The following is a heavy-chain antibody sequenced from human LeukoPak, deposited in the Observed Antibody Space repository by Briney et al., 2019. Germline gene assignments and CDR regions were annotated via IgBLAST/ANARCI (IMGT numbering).Heavy chain of an antibody. V-gene: IGHV3-43D*03. CDR3: AKDSFPKITIFGVVTPDYYYYMDV. J-gene: IGHJ6*03. D-gene: IGHD3-3*01. CDR2: ISWDGGST. Sequence: SGGSLRLSCAASGFTFDDYAMHWVRQAPGKGLEWVSLISWDGGSTYYADSVKGRFTISRDNSKNSLYLQMNSLRAEDTALYYCAKDSFPKITIFGVVTPDYYYYMDVWGKGTTVTLSS. CDR1: GFTFDDYA.